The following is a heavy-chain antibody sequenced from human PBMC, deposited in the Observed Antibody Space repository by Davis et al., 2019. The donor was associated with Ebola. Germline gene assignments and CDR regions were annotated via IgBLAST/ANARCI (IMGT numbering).Heavy chain of an antibody. V-gene: IGHV7-4-1*02. CDR3: ARDRWELHHLLRASDAFDI. D-gene: IGHD1-26*01. CDR2: INTNTGNP. CDR1: GYTFTSYG. Sequence: AASVKVSCKASGYTFTSYGISWVRQAPGQGLEWMGWINTNTGNPTYAQGFTGRFVFSLDTSVSTAYLQISSLKAEDTAVYYCARDRWELHHLLRASDAFDIWGQGTMVTVSS. J-gene: IGHJ3*02.